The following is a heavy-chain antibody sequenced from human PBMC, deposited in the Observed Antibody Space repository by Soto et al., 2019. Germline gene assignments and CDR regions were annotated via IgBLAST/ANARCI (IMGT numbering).Heavy chain of an antibody. D-gene: IGHD6-19*01. CDR3: AKIYPPRKEVAGTFFDY. CDR1: GFTFGNYA. CDR2: ISGSGGDT. V-gene: IGHV3-23*01. J-gene: IGHJ4*02. Sequence: PGGSLRLSCAASGFTFGNYAMNWVRQAPGKGLEWVSSISGSGGDTYYADSVKGRFTISRDNSKNTLYLQMNSLRAEDTAVFFCAKIYPPRKEVAGTFFDYWGQGTLVTVSS.